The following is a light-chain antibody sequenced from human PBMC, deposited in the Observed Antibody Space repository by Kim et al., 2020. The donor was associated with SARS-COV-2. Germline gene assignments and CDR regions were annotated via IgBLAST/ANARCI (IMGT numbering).Light chain of an antibody. CDR3: QAWDNSIGV. CDR2: QDS. CDR1: KLGDKY. J-gene: IGLJ1*01. Sequence: SYELTQPPSVSVSPGQTASITCSGDKLGDKYACXYQQMPGQSPVLVIYQDSKRPSGIPERFSGSNSGNTATLTISGTQAMDEADYYCQAWDNSIGVFGTG. V-gene: IGLV3-1*01.